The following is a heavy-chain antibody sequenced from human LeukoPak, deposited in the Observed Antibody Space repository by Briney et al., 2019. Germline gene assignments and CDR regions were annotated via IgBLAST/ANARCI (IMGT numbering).Heavy chain of an antibody. V-gene: IGHV1-18*01. CDR1: GYTFTSYG. CDR3: ARDKTIGELVDY. CDR2: ISAYNGNT. J-gene: IGHJ4*02. Sequence: ASVKVSCKASGYTFTSYGISWVRQAPGQGLEWMGWISAYNGNTNYAQKLQGRVIMTTDTSTSTAYMELRSLRSDDAAVYYCARDKTIGELVDYWGQGTLVTVSS. D-gene: IGHD3-10*01.